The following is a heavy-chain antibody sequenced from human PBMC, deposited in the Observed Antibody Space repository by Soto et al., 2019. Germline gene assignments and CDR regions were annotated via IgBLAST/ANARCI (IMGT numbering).Heavy chain of an antibody. CDR3: GRSMGIVVDSGRSWANYFHS. Sequence: QVQLVQSGAEVKRPGASVKVSCKTSGYNFPRNYIHWVRQAPGQGLEWMGVINPAGESTNYARNFPAKVAMTTDTTTSPVYMQLISLRYQYTTVYYCGRSMGIVVDSGRSWANYFHSSGQGNLVTVFS. D-gene: IGHD1-26*01. CDR2: INPAGEST. CDR1: GYNFPRNY. J-gene: IGHJ4*02. V-gene: IGHV1-46*03.